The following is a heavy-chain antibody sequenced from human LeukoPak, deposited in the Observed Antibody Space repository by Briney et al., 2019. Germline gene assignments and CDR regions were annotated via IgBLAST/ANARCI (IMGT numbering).Heavy chain of an antibody. Sequence: GGSLRLSCAASGFTFRSNYMSWVRQAPGKGLEWVSVIYSGGSTYYADSVKGRFTISRDNSKNTLYLQMNSLRAEDTAVYYCAGEGGHTYDAFDIWGQGTMVTVSS. CDR1: GFTFRSNY. J-gene: IGHJ3*02. CDR2: IYSGGST. D-gene: IGHD2-2*02. CDR3: AGEGGHTYDAFDI. V-gene: IGHV3-66*01.